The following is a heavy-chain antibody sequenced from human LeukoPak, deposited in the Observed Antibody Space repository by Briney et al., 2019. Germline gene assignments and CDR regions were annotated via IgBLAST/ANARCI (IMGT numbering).Heavy chain of an antibody. D-gene: IGHD1-26*01. CDR3: ARDRSSGSHRVVNAFDV. V-gene: IGHV3-21*01. J-gene: IGHJ3*01. CDR2: ISIGGDYI. Sequence: GGSLRLSCAASGFTFSSYTMNWVRQAPGKGLEWVSSISIGGDYIYYADSVTGRFTISRDNAKNSLFLQMNSLRTEDTAVYYCARDRSSGSHRVVNAFDVWGQGTVVTVSS. CDR1: GFTFSSYT.